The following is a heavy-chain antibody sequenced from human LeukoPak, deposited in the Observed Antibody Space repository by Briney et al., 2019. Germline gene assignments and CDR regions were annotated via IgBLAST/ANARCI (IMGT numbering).Heavy chain of an antibody. Sequence: GGSLRLSCAASGFTFSSYGMHWVRQAPGKGLEWVAVISYDGSNKYYADSVKGRFTISRDNSKNTLYLQMNSLRAEDTAVYYCARRVVSGVDYWGQGTLVTVSS. CDR1: GFTFSSYG. CDR3: ARRVVSGVDY. D-gene: IGHD2-2*01. CDR2: ISYDGSNK. J-gene: IGHJ4*02. V-gene: IGHV3-30*19.